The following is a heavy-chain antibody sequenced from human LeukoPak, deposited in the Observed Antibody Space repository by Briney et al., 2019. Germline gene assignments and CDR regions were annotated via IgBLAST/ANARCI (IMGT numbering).Heavy chain of an antibody. CDR1: GYTFTSYG. J-gene: IGHJ4*02. CDR2: MNPNSGNT. CDR3: ARGITGTTSVNY. Sequence: ASVKVSCKASGYTFTSYGINWVRQATGQGLEWMGWMNPNSGNTGYAQKFQGRVTITRNTSINTAYMELSSLRSEDTAVYYCARGITGTTSVNYWGQGTLVTVSS. V-gene: IGHV1-8*03. D-gene: IGHD1-20*01.